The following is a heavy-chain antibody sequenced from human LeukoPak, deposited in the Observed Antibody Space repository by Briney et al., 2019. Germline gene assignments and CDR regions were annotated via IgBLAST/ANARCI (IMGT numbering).Heavy chain of an antibody. CDR3: ARGYNWNYVGWFDP. J-gene: IGHJ5*02. D-gene: IGHD1-7*01. CDR1: GFTFSSYG. Sequence: GGSLRLSCAASGFTFSSYGMHWVRQAPGKGLEWVAVIWYDGSNKYYADSVKGRFTISRDNSKNTLYLQMNSLRAEDTAVHYCARGYNWNYVGWFDPWGQGTLVTVSS. CDR2: IWYDGSNK. V-gene: IGHV3-33*01.